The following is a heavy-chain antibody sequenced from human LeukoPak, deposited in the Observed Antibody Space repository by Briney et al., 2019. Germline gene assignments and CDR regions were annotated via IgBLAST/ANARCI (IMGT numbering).Heavy chain of an antibody. J-gene: IGHJ4*02. Sequence: GGSLRLSCAASGFTFSSYSMNWVRRAPGKGLEWVSSISSSSSYIYYADSVKGRFTISRDKAKNSLYLQMNSLRAGDTAIYYCEREGMVATFDYWGQGTLVTVSS. CDR1: GFTFSSYS. CDR3: EREGMVATFDY. CDR2: ISSSSSYI. D-gene: IGHD5-12*01. V-gene: IGHV3-21*01.